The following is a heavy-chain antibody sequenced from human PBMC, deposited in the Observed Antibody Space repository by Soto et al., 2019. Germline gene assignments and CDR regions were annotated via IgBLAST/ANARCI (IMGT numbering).Heavy chain of an antibody. Sequence: QVQLVQSGDEVKKPGASVMVSCKASGYTFTSYDMHWVRQATGQGLEWMGWVNPNSGDTDYAQKFQGRVTMTSTTSMSTAYMELSSFGSGDTGVYYCARMRFLAQGFHIWGQGTLVTVSS. J-gene: IGHJ3*02. CDR3: ARMRFLAQGFHI. CDR1: GYTFTSYD. D-gene: IGHD2-21*01. CDR2: VNPNSGDT. V-gene: IGHV1-8*01.